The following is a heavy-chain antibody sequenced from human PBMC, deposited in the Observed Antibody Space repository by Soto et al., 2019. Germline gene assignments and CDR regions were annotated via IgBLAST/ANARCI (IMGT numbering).Heavy chain of an antibody. V-gene: IGHV4-61*01. J-gene: IGHJ6*02. Sequence: SETLSLTCTVSGGSVSSGSYYWSWIRQPPGKGLEWIGYIYYSGSTNYNPSLKSRVTISVDTSKNQFSLKLSSVTAADTAVYYCARGRPYYDFWSGYYYYYYYGMDVWGQGTTVTVSS. D-gene: IGHD3-3*01. CDR2: IYYSGST. CDR3: ARGRPYYDFWSGYYYYYYYGMDV. CDR1: GGSVSSGSYY.